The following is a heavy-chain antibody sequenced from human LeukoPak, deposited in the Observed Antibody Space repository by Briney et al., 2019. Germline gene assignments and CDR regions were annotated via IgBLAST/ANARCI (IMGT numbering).Heavy chain of an antibody. J-gene: IGHJ6*03. D-gene: IGHD1-26*01. V-gene: IGHV1-8*01. Sequence: SVQVSCMASRYTFTSYDIHWLRQATAQGLDWVGWMNPNSSNTGYAQKFQGRVTMSRNTSISTAYMELSGLRSEDTAVYYCARDVTSGFYYYYSMDVWGKGTTVTISS. CDR1: RYTFTSYD. CDR2: MNPNSSNT. CDR3: ARDVTSGFYYYYSMDV.